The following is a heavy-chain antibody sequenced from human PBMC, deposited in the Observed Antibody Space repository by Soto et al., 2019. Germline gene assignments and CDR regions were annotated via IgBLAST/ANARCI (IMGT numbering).Heavy chain of an antibody. J-gene: IGHJ5*02. Sequence: QLQLQESGSGLVKPSQTLSLTCTVSGGSISSGTYSWSWIRQPPGKGLEWIGYIYHHGITYYNPSLKSRVTMSVDGSNNQFSLRLTSVTAADTAVYYCARGRQQPGGHWSDPWGQGTLVTVSS. CDR1: GGSISSGTYS. CDR3: ARGRQQPGGHWSDP. D-gene: IGHD3-16*01. CDR2: IYHHGIT. V-gene: IGHV4-30-2*01.